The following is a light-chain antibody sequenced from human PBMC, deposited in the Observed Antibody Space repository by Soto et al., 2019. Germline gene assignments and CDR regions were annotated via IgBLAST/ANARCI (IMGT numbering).Light chain of an antibody. Sequence: QYSLTQPASVSWSPGQSITISCTGTSSEGGGYDYVSWYQQEPSKTPKTIIYDFNKPPSGLSTRFSGSKSGNTASLTISGLQTEDEADYFCSSYRSRGTTYGFGTGTKVTVL. CDR1: SSEGGGYDY. V-gene: IGLV2-14*03. CDR2: DFN. CDR3: SSYRSRGTTYG. J-gene: IGLJ1*01.